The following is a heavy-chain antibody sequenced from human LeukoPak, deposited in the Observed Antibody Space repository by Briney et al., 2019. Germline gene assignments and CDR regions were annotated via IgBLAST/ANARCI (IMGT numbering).Heavy chain of an antibody. CDR2: ISDDGRIK. J-gene: IGHJ4*02. V-gene: IGHV3-30*04. D-gene: IGHD3-22*01. CDR3: ARCYYDSSGYYIVDY. Sequence: GGSLRLSCVASGFSFSRYDMHWVRQAPGKGLEWVAVISDDGRIKIYGDSVKGRLTISRDNAKNTLYLQMNSLRAEDTAVYYCARCYYDSSGYYIVDYWGQGTLVTVSS. CDR1: GFSFSRYD.